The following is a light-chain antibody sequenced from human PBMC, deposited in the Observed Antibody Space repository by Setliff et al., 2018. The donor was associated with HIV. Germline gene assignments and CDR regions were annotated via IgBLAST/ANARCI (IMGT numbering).Light chain of an antibody. J-gene: IGLJ2*01. CDR1: SSDVGGYNS. CDR2: DVT. V-gene: IGLV2-14*03. CDR3: NSYTSNGTLV. Sequence: ALTPPASVSGSPGQSITISCTGTSSDVGGYNSVSWYQQHPHKAPKLIIFDVTKRPSGVSSRFAASKSGNTASLTISGLQAEDEADYYCNSYTSNGTLVFGGGTQLTVL.